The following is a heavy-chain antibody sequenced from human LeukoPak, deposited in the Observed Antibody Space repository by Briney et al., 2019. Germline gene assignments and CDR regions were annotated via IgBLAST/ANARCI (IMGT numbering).Heavy chain of an antibody. CDR3: ARLGYGSSPSGLPPASYYYYYGMDV. D-gene: IGHD2-2*01. V-gene: IGHV5-51*01. CDR1: GYRFTSYW. CDR2: IYPGDSDT. J-gene: IGHJ6*02. Sequence: GESLQISCKGSGYRFTSYWIGWVRQMPGKGLEWMGIIYPGDSDTRYSPSFRGQVTISADKSISTAYLQWSSLKASDTAMYCCARLGYGSSPSGLPPASYYYYYGMDVGAKGPRSPSP.